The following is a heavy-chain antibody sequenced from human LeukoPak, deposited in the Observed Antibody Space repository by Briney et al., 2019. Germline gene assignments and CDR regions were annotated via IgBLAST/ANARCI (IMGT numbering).Heavy chain of an antibody. V-gene: IGHV1-69*05. J-gene: IGHJ6*03. CDR1: GDIFNSYS. CDR2: ITPIFGST. D-gene: IGHD1-26*01. CDR3: ARVGRSRGSLPNSYYYMDV. Sequence: AASVKVSCNASGDIFNSYSVSWVRQAPGQGLEWMGGITPIFGSTNYAQKFQGRVTITTDQSTRTAYMELNSLSSDDTAVYYCARVGRSRGSLPNSYYYMDVWGKGTTVTVSS.